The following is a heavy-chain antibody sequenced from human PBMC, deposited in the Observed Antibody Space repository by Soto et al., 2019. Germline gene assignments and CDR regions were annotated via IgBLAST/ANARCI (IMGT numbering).Heavy chain of an antibody. CDR3: AREWGDGVDY. Sequence: QVQLRESGPGLVRPSLTLSLTCTVSGGSISSGSYSWSWIRQHPGKGLEWIGYIYYSGSTYNNPSLKSRVTISLDTSKNQLSLNLSSVTAADTAVYYCAREWGDGVDYWGQGTLVTVSS. CDR2: IYYSGST. D-gene: IGHD3-16*01. V-gene: IGHV4-31*03. J-gene: IGHJ4*02. CDR1: GGSISSGSYS.